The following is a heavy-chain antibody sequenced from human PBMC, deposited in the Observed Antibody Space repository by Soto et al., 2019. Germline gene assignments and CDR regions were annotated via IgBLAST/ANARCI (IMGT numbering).Heavy chain of an antibody. CDR2: IDRSGGTS. D-gene: IGHD2-2*02. CDR1: GFTFRNYA. V-gene: IGHV3-23*01. Sequence: GGSLRLSCAAAGFTFRNYAMSWVRQAPGKGLEWVSAIDRSGGTSYYADSVQGRFTISRDNAKNTLYLQMNSLRADDTAVYYCARGDCSAAGCYIHYYYGMDVWGQGTTVTVSS. CDR3: ARGDCSAAGCYIHYYYGMDV. J-gene: IGHJ6*02.